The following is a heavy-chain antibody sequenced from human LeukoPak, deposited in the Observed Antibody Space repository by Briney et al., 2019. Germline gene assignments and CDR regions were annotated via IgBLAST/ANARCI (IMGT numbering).Heavy chain of an antibody. CDR3: ARLGYGSSWSGALPFFDS. CDR1: GDSFSSVTDY. J-gene: IGHJ4*02. D-gene: IGHD6-13*01. CDR2: GDYSGGT. Sequence: PSETLSLTCTVSGDSFSSVTDYWAWIRQPPGKGLEWIASGDYSGGTYYNPSLESRVAISADMSKNQFSLKLTSVTGADTAVYYCARLGYGSSWSGALPFFDSWGQGTLVTVSS. V-gene: IGHV4-39*07.